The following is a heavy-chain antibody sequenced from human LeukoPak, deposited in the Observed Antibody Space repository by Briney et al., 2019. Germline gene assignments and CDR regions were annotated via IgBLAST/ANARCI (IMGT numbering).Heavy chain of an antibody. CDR2: IVVGSGNT. Sequence: SVKVSCKASGFTFTSSAMQWVRQARGHRPEWIGWIVVGSGNTNYAQKFQERVTITRDMSTSTAYMELSSLRSEDTAVYYCAAGQYYYDSSGYSSGDYWGQGTLVTVSS. V-gene: IGHV1-58*02. CDR3: AAGQYYYDSSGYSSGDY. D-gene: IGHD3-22*01. CDR1: GFTFTSSA. J-gene: IGHJ4*02.